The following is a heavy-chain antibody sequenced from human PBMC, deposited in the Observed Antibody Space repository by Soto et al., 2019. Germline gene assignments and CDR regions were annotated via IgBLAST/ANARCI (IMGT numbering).Heavy chain of an antibody. CDR2: MNPNSGNT. CDR1: GYTFTSYD. V-gene: IGHV1-8*01. CDR3: ATEKISRYDY. Sequence: QVQLVQSGAEVKKPGASVKVSCKASGYTFTSYDINWVRQATGQGLEWMGGMNPNSGNTGYAQKFQGRVTMTRTTSISTAYMELSSLRSEDTAVYYSATEKISRYDYWGQGTLVTVSS. J-gene: IGHJ4*02.